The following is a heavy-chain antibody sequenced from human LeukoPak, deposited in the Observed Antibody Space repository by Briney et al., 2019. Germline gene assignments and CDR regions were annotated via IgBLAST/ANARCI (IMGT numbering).Heavy chain of an antibody. CDR3: ARGSVNYYDSSGYYSNFQGPDAFDI. CDR2: INPSGGST. CDR1: GYTFTSYY. D-gene: IGHD3-22*01. J-gene: IGHJ3*02. Sequence: ASVKVSCKASGYTFTSYYMHWVRQAPGQGLEWMGIINPSGGSTSYAQKFQGRVTMTRDTSTSTVYMELSSLRSEDTAVYYCARGSVNYYDSSGYYSNFQGPDAFDIWGQGTMVTVSS. V-gene: IGHV1-46*01.